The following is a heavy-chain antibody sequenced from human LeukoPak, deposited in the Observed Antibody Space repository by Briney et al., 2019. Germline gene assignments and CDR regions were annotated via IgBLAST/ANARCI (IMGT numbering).Heavy chain of an antibody. CDR3: ARDFDDVNGNFYYIPDF. J-gene: IGHJ4*02. V-gene: IGHV3-30*02. CDR2: IRYDGTKT. CDR1: GFQFSRNG. Sequence: GGSLRLSCTASGFQFSRNGMHWVRQAPGKGLEWVAFIRYDGTKTFYGDSVRGRFTISRDNSKNTLYLEMNSLRHEDTAVYSCARDFDDVNGNFYYIPDFWGQGTLVTVSS. D-gene: IGHD2-8*01.